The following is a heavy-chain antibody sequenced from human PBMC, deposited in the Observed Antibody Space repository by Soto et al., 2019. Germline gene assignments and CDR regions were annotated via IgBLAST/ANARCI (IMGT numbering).Heavy chain of an antibody. J-gene: IGHJ6*02. CDR2: FDPEDGET. CDR3: ATDLVYSGYDYYYYGMDV. V-gene: IGHV1-24*01. CDR1: GYTLTELS. D-gene: IGHD5-12*01. Sequence: WASVKVSCKVSGYTLTELSTHWVRQAPGKGLEWMGGFDPEDGETINAQKFQGRVTMTEDTSTDTAYMELSSLRSEDTAVYYCATDLVYSGYDYYYYGMDVWGQGTTVTVSS.